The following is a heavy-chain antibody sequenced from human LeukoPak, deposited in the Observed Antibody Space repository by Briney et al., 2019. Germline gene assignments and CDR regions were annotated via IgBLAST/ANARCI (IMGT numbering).Heavy chain of an antibody. D-gene: IGHD1-7*01. CDR3: VRGVGVSRFNYLDP. CDR2: IWYDASNK. CDR1: GFTFSSFV. J-gene: IGHJ5*02. Sequence: PGGSLRLSCAASGFTFSSFVMHWVRQAPGKGLDGVAVIWYDASNKYYADSVKGRFTISRDNSKNTLYLQMNSLRDDDTAVYYCVRGVGVSRFNYLDPWGQGTLVIVSS. V-gene: IGHV3-33*01.